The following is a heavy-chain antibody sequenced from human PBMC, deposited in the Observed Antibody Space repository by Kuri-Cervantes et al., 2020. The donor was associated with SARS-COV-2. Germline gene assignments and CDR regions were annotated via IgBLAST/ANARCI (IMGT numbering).Heavy chain of an antibody. D-gene: IGHD2-2*01. CDR1: GGSVRRGSYY. CDR3: ARRVGYCSSTSCYAPYYYGMDV. Sequence: LRHSCTVSGGSVRRGSYYWSWIRQPPGKGLEGIGEIYHSGSTNYNPSLKSRVTISVDKSKNQFSLKLSSVTAADTAVYYCARRVGYCSSTSCYAPYYYGMDVWGQGTTVTVSS. V-gene: IGHV4-39*07. J-gene: IGHJ6*02. CDR2: IYHSGST.